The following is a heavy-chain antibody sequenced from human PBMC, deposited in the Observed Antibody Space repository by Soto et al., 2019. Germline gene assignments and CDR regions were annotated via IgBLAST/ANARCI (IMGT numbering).Heavy chain of an antibody. V-gene: IGHV3-11*01. CDR2: ISSSGSTI. J-gene: IGHJ4*02. CDR3: ARDWLNFGVDPTHGDY. D-gene: IGHD3-3*01. Sequence: QVQLVESGGGLVKPGGSLRLSCAASGFTFSDYYMSWIRQAPGKGLEWVSYISSSGSTIYYADSVKGRFTISRDNAKXXXXLQMNSLRAEDTAVYYCARDWLNFGVDPTHGDYWGQGTLVTVSS. CDR1: GFTFSDYY.